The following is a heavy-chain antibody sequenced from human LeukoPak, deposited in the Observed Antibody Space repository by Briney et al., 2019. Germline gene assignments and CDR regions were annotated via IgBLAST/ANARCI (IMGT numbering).Heavy chain of an antibody. CDR3: ASRAWAEVVTPPDY. J-gene: IGHJ4*02. D-gene: IGHD4-23*01. V-gene: IGHV3-30*04. CDR1: GFTFSSYA. CDR2: ISYDGSNK. Sequence: GGSLRLSCAASGFTFSSYAMHWVRQAPGKGLEWVAVISYDGSNKYYADSVKGRFTISRDNSKNTLYLQMNSLRAEDTAVYDCASRAWAEVVTPPDYWGQGTLVTVSS.